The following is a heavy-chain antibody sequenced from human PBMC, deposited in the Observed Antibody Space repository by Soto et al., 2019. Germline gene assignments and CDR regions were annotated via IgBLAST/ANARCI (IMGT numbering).Heavy chain of an antibody. CDR1: GGAFSSYA. Sequence: QVQLVQSGAEVKKPGSSVKVSCKASGGAFSSYAISWVRQAPGQGLEWMGGIIPIFGTANYAQKFQGRVTITADESTSTAYMELSSLRSEDTAVYYCARGLKGVSVVLRGMDVWGQGTTVTVSS. J-gene: IGHJ6*02. V-gene: IGHV1-69*12. CDR3: ARGLKGVSVVLRGMDV. CDR2: IIPIFGTA.